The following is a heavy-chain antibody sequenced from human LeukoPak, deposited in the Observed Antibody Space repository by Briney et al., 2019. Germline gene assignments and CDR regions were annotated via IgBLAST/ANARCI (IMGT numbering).Heavy chain of an antibody. Sequence: SETLSLTCTVSGGSINSTNYYWGWIRQPPGKGLEWIGSIYYSGSTYYNPSLRSRVTISVDTSKNQFSLKLTSVTAADTAVYYCARLEQLGWFGDPRSRWGQGTLVTVSS. D-gene: IGHD3-10*01. CDR2: IYYSGST. CDR3: ARLEQLGWFGDPRSR. J-gene: IGHJ4*02. V-gene: IGHV4-39*01. CDR1: GGSINSTNYY.